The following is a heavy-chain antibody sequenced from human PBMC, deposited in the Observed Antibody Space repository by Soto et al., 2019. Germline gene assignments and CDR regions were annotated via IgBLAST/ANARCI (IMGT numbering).Heavy chain of an antibody. CDR1: GFTFSSYS. CDR3: ARVGEAVAGKGPGY. Sequence: PGGSLRLSCAASGFTFSSYSMNWVRQAPGKGLEWVSSISSSSSYIYYADSVKGRFTISRDNAKNSLYLQMNSLRAEDTAVYYCARVGEAVAGKGPGYWGQGTLVTVSS. CDR2: ISSSSSYI. V-gene: IGHV3-21*01. D-gene: IGHD6-19*01. J-gene: IGHJ4*02.